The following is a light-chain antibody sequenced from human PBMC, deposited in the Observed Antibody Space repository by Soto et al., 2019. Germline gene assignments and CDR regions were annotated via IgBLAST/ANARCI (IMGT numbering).Light chain of an antibody. CDR1: QGIGND. V-gene: IGKV1-27*01. CDR2: GAS. CDR3: LQDINSPWT. J-gene: IGKJ1*01. Sequence: KMKPSASSLSASLGETATLPCGASQGIGNDSVWYQQKPGKAPKLLIYGASTLRSGVPARFSGSGSGTDFTLTISSLQPEDFASYYCLQDINSPWTFGQGTKVDIK.